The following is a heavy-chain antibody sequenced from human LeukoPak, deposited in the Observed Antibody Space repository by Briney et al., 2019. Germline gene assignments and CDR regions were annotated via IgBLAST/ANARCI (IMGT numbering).Heavy chain of an antibody. D-gene: IGHD3-22*01. CDR1: GFTFKIYA. CDR3: AKDYDSTDLYNRPLEY. J-gene: IGHJ4*02. Sequence: PGGSLRLSCVDSGFTFKIYAMNWVRQAPGKGLEWVSLISVGGGATYYADSVKGRFTISRDDSKNTLYLQMDSLGVGDTAVYYCAKDYDSTDLYNRPLEYWGQGTRVTVSS. CDR2: ISVGGGAT. V-gene: IGHV3-23*01.